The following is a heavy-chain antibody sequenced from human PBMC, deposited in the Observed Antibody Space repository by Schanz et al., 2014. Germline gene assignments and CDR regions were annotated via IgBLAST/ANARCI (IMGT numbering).Heavy chain of an antibody. V-gene: IGHV3-66*01. CDR3: ARAPPLVRGIAGWFGP. Sequence: EQLVESGGGLVQPGGSLRLSCAASGFRVITNYMTWVRQAPGKGLEWVSIMFPGGNTYYADSVKGRFTISRDNSKNTLFLQMNSLGADDTAVYYCARAPPLVRGIAGWFGPWGQGSLVTVSS. CDR2: MFPGGNT. J-gene: IGHJ5*02. CDR1: GFRVITNY. D-gene: IGHD3-10*01.